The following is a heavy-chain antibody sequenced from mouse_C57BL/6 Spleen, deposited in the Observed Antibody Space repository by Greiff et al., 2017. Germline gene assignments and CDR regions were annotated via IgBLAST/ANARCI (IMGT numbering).Heavy chain of an antibody. Sequence: EVKLVESGPGLVKPSQSLSLTCSVTGYSITSGYYSYLIRQFPGNKLEWMGYISYDGSNNYNPTLKNRISITRDTSKNQFFLKLNSVTTEDTATYYCARAYSNWYFDVWGTGTTVTVSS. V-gene: IGHV3-6*01. J-gene: IGHJ1*03. CDR2: ISYDGSN. CDR3: ARAYSNWYFDV. D-gene: IGHD2-5*01. CDR1: GYSITSGYY.